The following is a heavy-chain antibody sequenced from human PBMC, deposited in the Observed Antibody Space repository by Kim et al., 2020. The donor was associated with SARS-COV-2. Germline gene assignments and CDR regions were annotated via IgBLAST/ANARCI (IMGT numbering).Heavy chain of an antibody. CDR3: AREVTQSYYFDY. CDR1: GDSVSSNSAA. V-gene: IGHV6-1*01. CDR2: IYYRSKWYD. Sequence: SQTLSLTCDISGDSVSSNSAAWSWIRQSPSRGLEWLGRIYYRSKWYDNYAVSVKGRVTINPDTSRNQFSLQLNSVTPEDTAVYYCAREVTQSYYFDYWGQGTLVTVSS. J-gene: IGHJ4*02. D-gene: IGHD2-21*02.